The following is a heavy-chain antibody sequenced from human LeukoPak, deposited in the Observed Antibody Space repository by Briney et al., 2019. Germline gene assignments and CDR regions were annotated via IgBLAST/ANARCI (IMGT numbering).Heavy chain of an antibody. D-gene: IGHD6-13*01. Sequence: SETLSLTCTVSGGSISSSSFYWGWIRQPPGKGLEWIGSIYYSGSTSYNPSLKSRVTISVDTSKNQFSLKLSSATAADTAVYYCARHSGPYASSWFDYWGQGTLVTVSS. J-gene: IGHJ4*02. V-gene: IGHV4-39*01. CDR3: ARHSGPYASSWFDY. CDR1: GGSISSSSFY. CDR2: IYYSGST.